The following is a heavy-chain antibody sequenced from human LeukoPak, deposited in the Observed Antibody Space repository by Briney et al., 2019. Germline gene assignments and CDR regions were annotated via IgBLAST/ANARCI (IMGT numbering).Heavy chain of an antibody. CDR3: ARQGDTAMVTPPHYFDY. Sequence: KASETLSLTCTVSGGSISSYYWSWIRQPPGKGLEGIGYIYYSGSTNYNPSLKSRVTISVDTSKNQFSLKLSSVTAADTAVYYCARQGDTAMVTPPHYFDYWGQGTLVTVSS. D-gene: IGHD5-18*01. CDR1: GGSISSYY. CDR2: IYYSGST. V-gene: IGHV4-59*01. J-gene: IGHJ4*02.